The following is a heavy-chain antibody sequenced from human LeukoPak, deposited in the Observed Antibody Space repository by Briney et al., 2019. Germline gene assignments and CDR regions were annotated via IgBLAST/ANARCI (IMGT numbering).Heavy chain of an antibody. V-gene: IGHV4-59*01. CDR2: IYYSGGT. D-gene: IGHD5-24*01. CDR1: GGSISSYY. Sequence: SETLSLTCTVSGGSISSYYWSWIRQPPGKGLEWIGYIYYSGGTNYSPSLKSRVTISVDTSKNQFSLKLSSVTAADTAVYYCARGWQVMSYWGQGTLVTVSS. J-gene: IGHJ4*02. CDR3: ARGWQVMSY.